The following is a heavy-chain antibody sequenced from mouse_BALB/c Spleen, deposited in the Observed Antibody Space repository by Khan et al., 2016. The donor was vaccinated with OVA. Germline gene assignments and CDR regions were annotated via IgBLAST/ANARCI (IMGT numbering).Heavy chain of an antibody. Sequence: QIQLVQSGPELKKPGETVKISCKASGYTFTDYSMHWVKQAPGKGLKWMGWINTETGEPTYADDFKGRFAFSLETSASIAYLQINNLKNEDTATYFWASGGGSYAMDYWGQGTSVTVSS. V-gene: IGHV9-2-1*01. J-gene: IGHJ4*01. CDR2: INTETGEP. CDR3: ASGGGSYAMDY. CDR1: GYTFTDYS.